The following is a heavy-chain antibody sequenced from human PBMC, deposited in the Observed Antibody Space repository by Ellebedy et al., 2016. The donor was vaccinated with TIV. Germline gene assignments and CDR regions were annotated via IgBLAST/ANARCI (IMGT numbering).Heavy chain of an antibody. CDR1: GFTVSSNY. D-gene: IGHD4/OR15-4a*01. V-gene: IGHV3-48*04. J-gene: IGHJ6*02. Sequence: GGSLRLSCAASGFTVSSNYMNWVRQAPGKGLEWVSYISSSSSTIYYADSVKGRFTISRDNAKNSLYLQMNSLRAEDTAVYYCASLTSDYYYYGMDVWGQGTTVTVSS. CDR2: ISSSSSTI. CDR3: ASLTSDYYYYGMDV.